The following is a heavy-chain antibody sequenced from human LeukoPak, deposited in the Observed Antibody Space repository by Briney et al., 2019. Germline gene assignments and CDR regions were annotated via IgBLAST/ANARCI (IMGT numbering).Heavy chain of an antibody. CDR2: IKSKTDGGTT. J-gene: IGHJ4*02. Sequence: GGSLRLSCAASEFTCSNAWMNWVRQGPGKGLEWVGRIKSKTDGGTTDYAAPVEGRFTISRDDSKNTVYLQMNSLKTEDTAVYYCTSQYFDYWGQGTLVAVSS. V-gene: IGHV3-15*01. CDR1: EFTCSNAW. CDR3: TSQYFDY.